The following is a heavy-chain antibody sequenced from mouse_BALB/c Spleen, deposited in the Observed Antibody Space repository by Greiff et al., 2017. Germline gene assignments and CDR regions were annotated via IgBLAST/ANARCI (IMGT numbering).Heavy chain of an antibody. D-gene: IGHD1-1*01. V-gene: IGHV3-2*02. CDR1: GYSITSDYA. Sequence: VQLKESGPGLVKPSQSLSLTCTVTGYSITSDYAWNWIRQFPGNKLEWMGYISYSGSTSYNPSLKSRISITRDTSKNQFFLQLNSVTTEDTATYYCARWDYYVSSYDTWFAYWGQGTLVTVSA. CDR2: ISYSGST. CDR3: ARWDYYVSSYDTWFAY. J-gene: IGHJ3*01.